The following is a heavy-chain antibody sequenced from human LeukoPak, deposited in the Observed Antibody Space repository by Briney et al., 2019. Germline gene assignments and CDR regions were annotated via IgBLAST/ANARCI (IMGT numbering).Heavy chain of an antibody. CDR2: IYSGGST. CDR1: GFTVSSNY. CDR3: ARYRDDWNDDLFGY. J-gene: IGHJ4*02. V-gene: IGHV3-53*01. Sequence: GGSLRLSCAASGFTVSSNYMSWVRQAPGKGLEWVSVIYSGGSTYYADSVKGRFTISRDNSKNTLYLQMNSLRAEDTAVYYCARYRDDWNDDLFGYWGQGTLVTVSS. D-gene: IGHD1-1*01.